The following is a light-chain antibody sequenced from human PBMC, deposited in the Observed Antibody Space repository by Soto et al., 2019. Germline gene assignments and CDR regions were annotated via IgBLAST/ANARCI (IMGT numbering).Light chain of an antibody. CDR1: QALSNY. J-gene: IGKJ4*01. V-gene: IGKV1-9*01. CDR3: QQLSRYTLT. Sequence: DIQFTQSPSVLSASVGDTVTITCRASQALSNYLAWYQQKPGKAPDLLIYSASTLQSGVPSRFSGSGAETEFSLTIRALQPEDFATYYCQQLSRYTLTFGGGTKVDIK. CDR2: SAS.